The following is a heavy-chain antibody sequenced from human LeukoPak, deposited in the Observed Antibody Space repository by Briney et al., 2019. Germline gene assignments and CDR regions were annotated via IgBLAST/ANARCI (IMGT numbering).Heavy chain of an antibody. D-gene: IGHD2-15*01. CDR2: TGNKANSYTT. J-gene: IGHJ3*02. CDR3: ARRARGTGPAAFDI. V-gene: IGHV3-72*01. Sequence: GGSLRLSCAASGFTFSDQYMDWVRQAPGKGLEWVGRTGNKANSYTTEYAASVRGRFTISRDDSKNSLYLQMNSLKTEDTAVYYCARRARGTGPAAFDIWGQGTMVTVSS. CDR1: GFTFSDQY.